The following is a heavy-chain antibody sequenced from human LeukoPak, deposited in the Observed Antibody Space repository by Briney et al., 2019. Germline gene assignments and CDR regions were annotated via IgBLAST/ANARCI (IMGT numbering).Heavy chain of an antibody. V-gene: IGHV3-30*02. Sequence: PGGSLRLSCAASGFIFSSYGLHWVRQAPGKGLEWVAFIRYDGNYADSVKGRFTISRDNSKNTLSLQMNSLGAEDTAVYYCAKGTYNYFDSWGQGTLVTVSS. CDR1: GFIFSSYG. CDR2: IRYDG. J-gene: IGHJ4*02. D-gene: IGHD2-2*01. CDR3: AKGTYNYFDS.